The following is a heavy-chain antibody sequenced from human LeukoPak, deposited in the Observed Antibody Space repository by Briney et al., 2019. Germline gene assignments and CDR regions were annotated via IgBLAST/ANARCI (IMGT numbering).Heavy chain of an antibody. J-gene: IGHJ6*02. D-gene: IGHD3-22*01. Sequence: GGSLRLSCAASGFTFSSYSMNWVRQAPGKGLEWVSSISSSSSYIYYADSVKGRFTISRDNAKNSLYLQMNSPRAEDTAVYYCARVSDSSGYVYYYGMDVWGQGTTVTVSS. V-gene: IGHV3-21*01. CDR3: ARVSDSSGYVYYYGMDV. CDR2: ISSSSSYI. CDR1: GFTFSSYS.